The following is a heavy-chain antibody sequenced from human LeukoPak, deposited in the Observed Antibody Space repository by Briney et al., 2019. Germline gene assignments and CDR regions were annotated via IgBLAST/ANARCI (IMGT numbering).Heavy chain of an antibody. D-gene: IGHD2-2*03. Sequence: ASVKVSCKASGYTFTSYAMNWVRQAPGQGLEWMGWINTNTGNPTYAQGFTGRFVFSLDTSVSTAYLQISSLKAEDTAVYYCASIGYCSSTSCYQPYYYYGMDVWGQGTTVTVSS. CDR2: INTNTGNP. CDR3: ASIGYCSSTSCYQPYYYYGMDV. J-gene: IGHJ6*02. CDR1: GYTFTSYA. V-gene: IGHV7-4-1*02.